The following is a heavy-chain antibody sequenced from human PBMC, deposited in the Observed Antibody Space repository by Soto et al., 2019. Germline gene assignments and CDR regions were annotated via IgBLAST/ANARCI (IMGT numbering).Heavy chain of an antibody. CDR1: GFTFSSYW. CDR3: ARENYLTYYDFWSGYSNWFDP. J-gene: IGHJ5*02. V-gene: IGHV3-74*01. Sequence: HPGGSLRLSCAASGFTFSSYWMHWVRQAPGKGLVWVSRINSDGSSTSYADSVKGRFTISRDNAKNTLYLQMNSLRAEDTAVYYCARENYLTYYDFWSGYSNWFDPWGQGTLVTVSS. D-gene: IGHD3-3*01. CDR2: INSDGSST.